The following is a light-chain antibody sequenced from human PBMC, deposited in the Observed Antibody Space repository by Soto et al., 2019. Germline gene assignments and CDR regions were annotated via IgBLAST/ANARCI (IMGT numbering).Light chain of an antibody. CDR2: DVT. CDR1: SSDIGVYNY. V-gene: IGLV2-14*01. J-gene: IGLJ2*01. Sequence: QSALTQPASVSGSPGQSITISCTGTSSDIGVYNYVSWYQQHPGKAPKLMIYDVTKPPSGVSNRFSGSKSGNTAPLTISGLQAEDEADYYCTSYRGSGSFEVFGGGTKLTVL. CDR3: TSYRGSGSFEV.